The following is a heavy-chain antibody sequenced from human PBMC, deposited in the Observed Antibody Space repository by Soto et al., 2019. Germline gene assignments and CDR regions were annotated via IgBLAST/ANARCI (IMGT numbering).Heavy chain of an antibody. D-gene: IGHD1-7*01. Sequence: SETLSLTCTVSGGSISSGDYYWSWIRQPPGKGLEWIGYIYYSGSTYYNPSLKSRVTISVDTSKNQFSLKLSSVTAADTAVYYCARDTGTGTSNWFDPWGQGTLVTVSS. CDR3: ARDTGTGTSNWFDP. CDR1: GGSISSGDYY. J-gene: IGHJ5*02. CDR2: IYYSGST. V-gene: IGHV4-30-4*01.